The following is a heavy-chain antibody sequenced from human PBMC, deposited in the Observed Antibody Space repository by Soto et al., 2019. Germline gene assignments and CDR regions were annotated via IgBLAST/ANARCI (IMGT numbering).Heavy chain of an antibody. CDR1: AYSFTSYW. J-gene: IGHJ4*02. D-gene: IGHD1-7*01. V-gene: IGHV5-51*01. CDR2: IYPGDSDT. CDR3: ARSPILRSRITGTTNAAFDY. Sequence: EVQLVQSGAEVKKPGESLKISCKGSAYSFTSYWIGWVRQMPGKGLEWMGIIYPGDSDTRYSPSFQGQVTISADKSISTAYLQWSSLKASDTAIYYCARSPILRSRITGTTNAAFDYWGQGTLVTVSS.